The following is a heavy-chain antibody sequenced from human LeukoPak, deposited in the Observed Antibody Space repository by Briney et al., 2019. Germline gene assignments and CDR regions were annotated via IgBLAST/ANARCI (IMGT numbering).Heavy chain of an antibody. CDR1: GGSISSYY. J-gene: IGHJ5*02. D-gene: IGHD3-3*01. CDR3: ARENYDFWSGYHRINWFDP. CDR2: IYTSGST. V-gene: IGHV4-4*07. Sequence: SETLSLTCTVSGGSISSYYWSRIRQPAGKGLEWIGRIYTSGSTNYNPSLKSRVTMSVDTSKNQFSLKLSSVTAADTAVYYCARENYDFWSGYHRINWFDPWGQGTLVTVSS.